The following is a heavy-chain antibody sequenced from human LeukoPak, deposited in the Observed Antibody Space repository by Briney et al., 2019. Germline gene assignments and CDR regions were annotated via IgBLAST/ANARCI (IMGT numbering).Heavy chain of an antibody. V-gene: IGHV3-23*01. J-gene: IGHJ1*01. CDR2: ISGSGGTT. D-gene: IGHD5-18*01. Sequence: PGGSLRLSCAASGFTFNNYAMTWVRQAPGKGLEWVSAISGSGGTTLYADSVKGRFTISRDNSKSTLYLQMNSLRADDTAVYYCAKDQGIQLWLKYFQHWGQGTLVTVSS. CDR3: AKDQGIQLWLKYFQH. CDR1: GFTFNNYA.